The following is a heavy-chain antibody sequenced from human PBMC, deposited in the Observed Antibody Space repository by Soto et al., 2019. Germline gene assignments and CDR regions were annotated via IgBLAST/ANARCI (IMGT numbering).Heavy chain of an antibody. Sequence: SETLSLTCAVYGGSFSGYYWSWIRQPPGKGLEWIGEINHSGSTNYNPSLKSRVTISVDTSKNQFSLKLSSVTAADTAVYYCATTRGEIVATMTPRGSYFDYWGQGTLVTVSS. CDR2: INHSGST. D-gene: IGHD5-12*01. J-gene: IGHJ4*02. CDR3: ATTRGEIVATMTPRGSYFDY. CDR1: GGSFSGYY. V-gene: IGHV4-34*01.